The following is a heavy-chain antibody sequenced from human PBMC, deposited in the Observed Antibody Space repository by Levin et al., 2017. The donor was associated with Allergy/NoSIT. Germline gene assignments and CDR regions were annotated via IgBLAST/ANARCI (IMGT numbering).Heavy chain of an antibody. D-gene: IGHD3-16*01. CDR2: IYPGDSDT. Sequence: GESLKISCKGSGYIFTSYWIGWVRQMPGKGLEWMGIIYPGDSDTRYSPSFQGQVTISADKSISTAYLQWSSLKASDTAMYYCARLRLIAAKGPLYWYFDRWGRGTLVTVSS. V-gene: IGHV5-51*01. J-gene: IGHJ2*01. CDR1: GYIFTSYW. CDR3: ARLRLIAAKGPLYWYFDR.